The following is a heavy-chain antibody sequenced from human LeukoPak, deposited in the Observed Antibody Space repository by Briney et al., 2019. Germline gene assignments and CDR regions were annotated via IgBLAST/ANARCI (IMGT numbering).Heavy chain of an antibody. V-gene: IGHV4-59*08. J-gene: IGHJ4*02. D-gene: IGHD2-2*02. CDR1: GGSISTYY. CDR3: ARHSYTPFDY. CDR2: IYHNGDT. Sequence: SETLSLTCSVSGGSISTYYWSWIRQSPGKGLEWIGYIYHNGDTNYNPSFKSRVTISVDTSKNQFSLRLMSVTAADTAIYYCARHSYTPFDYWGQGSLVAVSS.